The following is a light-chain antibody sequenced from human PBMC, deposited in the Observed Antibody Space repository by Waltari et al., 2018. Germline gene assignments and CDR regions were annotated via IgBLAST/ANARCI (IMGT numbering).Light chain of an antibody. CDR3: ALYMGSGIWV. J-gene: IGLJ3*02. CDR1: SCSLSNTSL. Sequence: QTVVTQEPSLSVSPGGPVTLTCAFSSCSLSNTSLATWYQQTPGPAPRTLGYKANARSSGVPDRFSGSILGNTAALTITGAQADDESDYYCALYMGSGIWVFGGGTRLTVL. CDR2: KAN. V-gene: IGLV8-61*01.